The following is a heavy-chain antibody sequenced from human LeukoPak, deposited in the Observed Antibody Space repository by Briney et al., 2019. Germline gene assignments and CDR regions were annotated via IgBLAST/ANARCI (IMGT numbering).Heavy chain of an antibody. Sequence: SETLSLTCTVSGGSISGYYWSWIRQPPGKGLEWIGYIYSSVTTNYNPSLKSRVTISADTSKNQFSLKLSSVTPADTAVYYCARESGGSCYWDYWGQGTLVTVSS. CDR2: IYSSVTT. V-gene: IGHV4-59*01. J-gene: IGHJ4*02. CDR1: GGSISGYY. CDR3: ARESGGSCYWDY. D-gene: IGHD2-15*01.